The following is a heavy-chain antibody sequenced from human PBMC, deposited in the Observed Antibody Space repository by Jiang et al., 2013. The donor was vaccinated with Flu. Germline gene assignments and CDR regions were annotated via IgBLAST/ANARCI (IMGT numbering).Heavy chain of an antibody. CDR1: GSHSTLIEVG. D-gene: IGHD2-21*01. CDR3: VYWGPRPSCISGDCHLFLLH. V-gene: IGHV2-5*02. J-gene: IGHJ4*02. CDR2: IYWDDDE. Sequence: QTLTLTCSXSGSHSTLIEVGVGWVRQPPGKALEWLALIYWDDDERYNPALRNRLTITKDNSKNLVALTMTTVYPVDTATYYCVYWGPRPSCISGDCHLFLLHWGPGTLVTVS.